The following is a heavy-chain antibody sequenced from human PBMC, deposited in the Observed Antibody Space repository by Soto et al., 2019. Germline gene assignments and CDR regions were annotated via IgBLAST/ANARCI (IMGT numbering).Heavy chain of an antibody. J-gene: IGHJ3*02. Sequence: LSLTCAASGFTFSSYAMSWVRPAPGKGLEWVSAISGSGGSTYYAASLKGRLTISRDNSKNTLYLQMNSLRAVYTAVYCCAKSAGAFDIWGQGTMVTVSS. D-gene: IGHD6-13*01. CDR3: AKSAGAFDI. CDR1: GFTFSSYA. CDR2: ISGSGGST. V-gene: IGHV3-23*01.